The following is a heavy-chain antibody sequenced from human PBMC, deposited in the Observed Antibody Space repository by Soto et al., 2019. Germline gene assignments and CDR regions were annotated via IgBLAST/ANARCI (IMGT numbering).Heavy chain of an antibody. J-gene: IGHJ4*02. Sequence: GGSLRLSCAASGFSFSGYLMHWVRRAPGKGLVWVSRIINDGSRTSFADSVKGRFTISRDNAKNTLFLEMNSLRAEDTAVYYCARGRDGSGALDYWGQGALVTVSS. CDR3: ARGRDGSGALDY. CDR2: IINDGSRT. D-gene: IGHD6-19*01. CDR1: GFSFSGYL. V-gene: IGHV3-74*01.